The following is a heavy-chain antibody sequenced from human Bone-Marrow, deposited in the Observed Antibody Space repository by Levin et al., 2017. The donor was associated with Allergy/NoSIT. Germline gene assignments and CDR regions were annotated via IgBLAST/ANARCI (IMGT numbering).Heavy chain of an antibody. J-gene: IGHJ4*02. CDR3: ARGSYRSDWSYFDY. CDR2: IKQDGSEK. D-gene: IGHD6-13*01. Sequence: GESLKISCAASGFTFSSYWMSWVRQAPGQGLEWVANIKQDGSEKYYVDSVKGRFTISRDNAKNSLYLQMNSLRAEDTAVYYCARGSYRSDWSYFDYWGQGTLVTVSS. CDR1: GFTFSSYW. V-gene: IGHV3-7*04.